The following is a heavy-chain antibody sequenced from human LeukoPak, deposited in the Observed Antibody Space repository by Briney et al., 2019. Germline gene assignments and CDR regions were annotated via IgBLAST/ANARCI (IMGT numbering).Heavy chain of an antibody. Sequence: QPGGSLRLSCSASGFPFSSYAMHWVRQAPGKGLEYVSAISDSGGSTYYADSVKGRFTISRDNSKNTLYLQMSSLRAEDTAVYFCVHGYSFGPYGMDVWGQGTTVTVSS. D-gene: IGHD2-15*01. J-gene: IGHJ6*02. CDR1: GFPFSSYA. CDR2: ISDSGGST. CDR3: VHGYSFGPYGMDV. V-gene: IGHV3-64D*09.